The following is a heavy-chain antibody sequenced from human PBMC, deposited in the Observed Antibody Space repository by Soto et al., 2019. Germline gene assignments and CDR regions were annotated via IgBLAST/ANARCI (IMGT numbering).Heavy chain of an antibody. V-gene: IGHV3-48*03. CDR1: GFTFSSYE. CDR2: ISSSGSII. Sequence: PGGSLRLSCAASGFTFSSYEMNWVRQAPGKGLEWVSYISSSGSIIYYADSVKGRFTISRDNAKNSLYLQMNSLRPEDTAVYYCARGVLYYYDSSGYPHWFDPWGQGTLVTVSS. D-gene: IGHD3-22*01. CDR3: ARGVLYYYDSSGYPHWFDP. J-gene: IGHJ5*02.